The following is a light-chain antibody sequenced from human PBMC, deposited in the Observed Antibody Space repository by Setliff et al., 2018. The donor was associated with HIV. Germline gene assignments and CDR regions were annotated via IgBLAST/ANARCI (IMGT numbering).Light chain of an antibody. CDR2: EVS. CDR3: SSYTSSSTYV. CDR1: SSDVGGYNY. Sequence: QSVLTQPASVSGSPGQSITISCTGTSSDVGGYNYVSWYQQHPGKAPKLMIYEVSNRPSGVSNRFSGSKSGNTASLTISGLQAEDEADYSCSSYTSSSTYVFGTGTKVHRP. V-gene: IGLV2-14*01. J-gene: IGLJ1*01.